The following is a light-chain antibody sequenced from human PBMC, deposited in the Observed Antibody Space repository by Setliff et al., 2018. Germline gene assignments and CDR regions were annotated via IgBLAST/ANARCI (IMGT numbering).Light chain of an antibody. Sequence: QSALAQPPSASGSPGQSVTISCTGTSSDVGSYDLVSWYQQHPGKAPKLIIYAVSDRPSGVSNRFSGSKSGNTASLTISGLQTEDEADYYCNAYTSGTTYVFGTGTKGTVL. V-gene: IGLV2-14*03. J-gene: IGLJ1*01. CDR1: SSDVGSYDL. CDR3: NAYTSGTTYV. CDR2: AVS.